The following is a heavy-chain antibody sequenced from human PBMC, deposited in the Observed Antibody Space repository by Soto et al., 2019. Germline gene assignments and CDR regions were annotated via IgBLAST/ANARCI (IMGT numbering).Heavy chain of an antibody. J-gene: IGHJ4*02. CDR2: IGFQTTDT. V-gene: IGHV3-23*01. CDR1: GFVLTRHA. D-gene: IGHD6-19*01. CDR3: AIDRGSGWVIDY. Sequence: GSLRLSCATSGFVLTRHALSWVRQAPGKGLHWVSVIGFQTTDTYYADSVKGRFTISRDESKNTVYLQMNNLRVEDTAVYYCAIDRGSGWVIDYCGQGTLVTVSS.